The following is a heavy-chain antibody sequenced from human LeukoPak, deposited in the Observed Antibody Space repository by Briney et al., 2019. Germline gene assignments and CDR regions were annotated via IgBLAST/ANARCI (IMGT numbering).Heavy chain of an antibody. CDR2: IYSSGST. CDR3: ARHYSSGWYTFDY. J-gene: IGHJ4*02. D-gene: IGHD6-19*01. CDR1: GGPISSYY. Sequence: SETLSLTCTVSGGPISSYYWSWIRQPPGKGLEWIGYIYSSGSTNYNPSLKSRVTISVDTSKNQFSLKLSSVTAADTAVYYCARHYSSGWYTFDYWGQGTLVTVSS. V-gene: IGHV4-59*08.